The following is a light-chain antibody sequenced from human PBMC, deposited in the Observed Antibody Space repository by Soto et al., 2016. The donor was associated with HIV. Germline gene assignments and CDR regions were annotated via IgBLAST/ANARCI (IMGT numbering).Light chain of an antibody. CDR2: LGS. J-gene: IGKJ1*01. CDR3: MQGLQART. V-gene: IGKV2-28*01. Sequence: DIAMTQSPLSLPVTPGEPASISCRSSQSLLHSNGYNYLDWYLQKPGQSPQLLIYLGSNRASGVPDRFSGSGSGTDFTLKISRVEAEDVGVYYCMQGLQARTFGQGTKVEIK. CDR1: QSLLHSNGYNY.